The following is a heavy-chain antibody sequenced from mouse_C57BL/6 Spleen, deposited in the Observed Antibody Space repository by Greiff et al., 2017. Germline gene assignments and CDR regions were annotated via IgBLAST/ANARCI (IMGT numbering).Heavy chain of an antibody. J-gene: IGHJ4*01. D-gene: IGHD1-1*01. CDR1: GYSITSDY. Sequence: EVMLVESGPGLAKPSQTLSLTCSVTGYSITSDYWNWIRKFPGNKLEYMGYISYSGSTYYNPSLKSRISITRDTSKNQYYLQLNSVTTEDTATYXCARDRYYGSSPGAMDYWGQGTSVTVSS. CDR2: ISYSGST. V-gene: IGHV3-8*01. CDR3: ARDRYYGSSPGAMDY.